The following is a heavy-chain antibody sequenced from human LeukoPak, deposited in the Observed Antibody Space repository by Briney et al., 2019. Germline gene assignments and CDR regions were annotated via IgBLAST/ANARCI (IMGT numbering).Heavy chain of an antibody. CDR2: ISYDGSNK. CDR3: ARGGAEEWLGLDY. V-gene: IGHV3-30*04. J-gene: IGHJ4*02. D-gene: IGHD6-19*01. Sequence: GGCLRLSCAASGFSFSSYAMFWVRQAPGKGLEGGAVISYDGSNKYYADSVKGRFPISRDNSKNTVYLQMNSLRLEDTAVYYCARGGAEEWLGLDYWGLGTLVTVSS. CDR1: GFSFSSYA.